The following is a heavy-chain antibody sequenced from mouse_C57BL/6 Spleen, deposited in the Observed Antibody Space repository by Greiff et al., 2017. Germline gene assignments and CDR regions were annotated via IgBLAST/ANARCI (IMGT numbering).Heavy chain of an antibody. Sequence: QVQLQQSGAELVRPGASVTLSCKASGYTFTDYEMHWVKQTPVHGLEWIGAIDPETGGTAYNQKFKGKAILTADKSSSTAYMELRSLTSEDSADYYCTRSRLGGSSCGYFDVWGTGTTVTVSS. D-gene: IGHD1-1*01. V-gene: IGHV1-15*01. J-gene: IGHJ1*03. CDR2: IDPETGGT. CDR1: GYTFTDYE. CDR3: TRSRLGGSSCGYFDV.